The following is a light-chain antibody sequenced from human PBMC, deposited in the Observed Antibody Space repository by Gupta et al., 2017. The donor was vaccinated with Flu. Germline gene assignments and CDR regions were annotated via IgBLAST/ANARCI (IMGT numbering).Light chain of an antibody. CDR3: CQGGSSRPT. CDR2: SAS. CDR1: PSVESNK. V-gene: IGKV3-20*01. Sequence: GTLSLSPGARATGSFRASPSVESNKVASYHQRPGRAPTLLLLSASSRATGIPDTFSGSGYARAFTLTIIRLVPQDFAVYYCCQGGSSRPTFGEGTKVDIK. J-gene: IGKJ2*01.